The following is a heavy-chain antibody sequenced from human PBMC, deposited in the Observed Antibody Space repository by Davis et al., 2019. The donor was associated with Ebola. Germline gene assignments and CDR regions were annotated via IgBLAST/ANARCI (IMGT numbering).Heavy chain of an antibody. CDR2: IYLTGKT. D-gene: IGHD3-22*01. CDR1: GGSFSGYY. Sequence: MPSETLSLTCAVYGGSFSGYYWSWIRQPPGKGLEWIGSIYLTGKTYYNPSLKSRVTISVDTSKNQFSLKLSSVTAADTAVYYCAKAYDSSGYAWFDPWGQGTLVTVSS. CDR3: AKAYDSSGYAWFDP. V-gene: IGHV4-34*01. J-gene: IGHJ5*02.